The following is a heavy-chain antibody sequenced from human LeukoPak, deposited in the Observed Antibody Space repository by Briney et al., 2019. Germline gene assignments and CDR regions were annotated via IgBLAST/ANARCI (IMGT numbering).Heavy chain of an antibody. V-gene: IGHV4-4*07. D-gene: IGHD3-9*01. CDR1: GGSISSYY. Sequence: SETLSLTCTVSGGSISSYYWSWIRQPAGKGLEWIGRIYTSGSTNYNPSLKSRVTMSVDTSKNQFSLKLSSVTAADTAVYYCARASYDILTGYYIWGDLWGQGTLVTVSS. CDR3: ARASYDILTGYYIWGDL. CDR2: IYTSGST. J-gene: IGHJ4*02.